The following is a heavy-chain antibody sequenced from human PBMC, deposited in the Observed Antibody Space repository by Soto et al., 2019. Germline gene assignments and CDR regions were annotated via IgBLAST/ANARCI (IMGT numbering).Heavy chain of an antibody. J-gene: IGHJ4*02. CDR2: IYHSGST. CDR1: GGSISSSNW. V-gene: IGHV4-4*02. Sequence: SETLSLTCAVYGGSISSSNWWSWVRQPPGKGLEWIGEIYHSGSTNYNPSLKSRVTISVDKSKNQFSLKLSSVTAADTAVYYCARAAMGGSSWPFDYWGQGTLVTVSS. D-gene: IGHD6-13*01. CDR3: ARAAMGGSSWPFDY.